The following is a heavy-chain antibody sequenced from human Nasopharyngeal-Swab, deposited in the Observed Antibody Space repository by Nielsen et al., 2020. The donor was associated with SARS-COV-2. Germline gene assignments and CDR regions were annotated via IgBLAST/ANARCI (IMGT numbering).Heavy chain of an antibody. V-gene: IGHV3-23*01. D-gene: IGHD2-21*01. CDR3: VKGPPAVIHYFDY. CDR1: GFTFSSYA. J-gene: IGHJ4*02. Sequence: GESLKISCAASGFTFSSYAMSWVRQAPGKGLEWVSVISGSGGSTHYADSVKGRFTISRDNSKNTLYLQMNSLRAEDTAVYYCVKGPPAVIHYFDYWGQGTLVTVSS. CDR2: ISGSGGST.